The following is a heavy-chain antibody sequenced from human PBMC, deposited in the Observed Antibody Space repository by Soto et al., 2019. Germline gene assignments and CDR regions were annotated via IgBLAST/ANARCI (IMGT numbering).Heavy chain of an antibody. CDR3: ARSLRTAGEEAAGDGGYDYYYYYGMDV. Sequence: QVQLVQSGAEVKKPGSSVKVSCKASGGTFSSYAISWVRQAPGQGLEWMGGIIPIFGTANYAQKFQGRVTITADESTSTAYMELSSLRSEDTAVYYCARSLRTAGEEAAGDGGYDYYYYYGMDVWGQGTTVTVSS. V-gene: IGHV1-69*01. CDR1: GGTFSSYA. D-gene: IGHD5-12*01. CDR2: IIPIFGTA. J-gene: IGHJ6*02.